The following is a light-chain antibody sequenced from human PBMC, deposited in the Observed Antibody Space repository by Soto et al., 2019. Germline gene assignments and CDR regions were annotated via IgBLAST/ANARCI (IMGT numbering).Light chain of an antibody. CDR3: MQGKHLPIT. CDR2: KVS. Sequence: VVMTQSQHSLPVTLGQPASISCRSNQSLVHSDGIAYFSWFQQRPGRSPRRLIYKVSNRDSGVPARFSGSGSGTDFALKISRVEAEDVGVYYCMQGKHLPITFGQGTRLEIK. J-gene: IGKJ5*01. CDR1: QSLVHSDGIAY. V-gene: IGKV2-30*02.